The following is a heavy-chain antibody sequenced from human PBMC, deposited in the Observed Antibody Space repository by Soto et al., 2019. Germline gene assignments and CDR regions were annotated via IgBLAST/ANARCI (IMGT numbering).Heavy chain of an antibody. Sequence: EVQLLESGGGLVQPGGSLRLSCAASGFTFSSYGMSWVRQAPGKGLEWVSSISGSGDSTYYADSVKGRFTISRDNSKNMLYMQMNSLRAEDTAVYYCAKDIEVCSNRNCSRGVFDHWGQGTLVTVSS. CDR3: AKDIEVCSNRNCSRGVFDH. D-gene: IGHD2-2*01. CDR2: ISGSGDST. J-gene: IGHJ4*02. CDR1: GFTFSSYG. V-gene: IGHV3-23*01.